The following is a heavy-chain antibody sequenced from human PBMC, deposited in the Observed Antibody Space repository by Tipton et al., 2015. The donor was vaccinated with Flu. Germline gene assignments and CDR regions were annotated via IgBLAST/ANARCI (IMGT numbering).Heavy chain of an antibody. D-gene: IGHD3-3*01. V-gene: IGHV4-61*01. J-gene: IGHJ6*02. CDR3: ARAGTYYDFGSGYYTDGMDV. CDR2: IYYSGST. Sequence: TLSLTCTVSGGSVSSGSYYWSWIRQPPGKGLEWIGYIYYSGSTNYNPSLKSRVTISVDTSKNQFSLKLSSVTAADTAVYYCARAGTYYDFGSGYYTDGMDVWGQGTTVPVSS. CDR1: GGSVSSGSYY.